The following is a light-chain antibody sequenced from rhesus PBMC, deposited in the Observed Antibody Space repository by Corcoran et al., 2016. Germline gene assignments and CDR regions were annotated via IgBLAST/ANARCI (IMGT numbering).Light chain of an antibody. V-gene: IGLV2-23*01. CDR1: SSDIGGHNY. CDR3: SSYACSNTYI. Sequence: QAALTQPPSVSGSPGQSVTISCTGTSSDIGGHNYVSWYQQHPDKAPKGMIYDVSKRPSGVSDRFSGSKSGNTASLTISGLQAEDEADYYCSSYACSNTYIFGSGTRLTVL. CDR2: DVS. J-gene: IGLJ1*01.